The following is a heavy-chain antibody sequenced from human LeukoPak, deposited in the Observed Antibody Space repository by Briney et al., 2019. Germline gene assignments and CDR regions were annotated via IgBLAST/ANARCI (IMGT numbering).Heavy chain of an antibody. V-gene: IGHV4-59*08. D-gene: IGHD3-3*01. Sequence: KTSETLSFTCTVSGGSISSYYWSWIRQPPGKGLEWIGYIYYSGSTNYNPSLKSRVTISVDKSKNQFSLKLSSVTAADTAVYYCARHLSVDYDFWSGYSPGYFDLWGRGTLVTVSS. CDR1: GGSISSYY. J-gene: IGHJ2*01. CDR3: ARHLSVDYDFWSGYSPGYFDL. CDR2: IYYSGST.